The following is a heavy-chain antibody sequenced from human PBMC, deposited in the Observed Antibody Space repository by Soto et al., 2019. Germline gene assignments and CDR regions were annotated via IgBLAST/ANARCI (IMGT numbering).Heavy chain of an antibody. CDR1: GLTISTNP. V-gene: IGHV3-66*01. J-gene: IGHJ4*02. Sequence: EVQLVESGGGLVQPGGSLRLSCAASGLTISTNPMSWVRQAPGKGLEWVSVIYSGGGTHYADSVKGRFTISRDKSKNTVYLQMNNLRAVDSAVDYCARDGSGYWGEGTLVTVSS. CDR3: ARDGSGY. CDR2: IYSGGGT.